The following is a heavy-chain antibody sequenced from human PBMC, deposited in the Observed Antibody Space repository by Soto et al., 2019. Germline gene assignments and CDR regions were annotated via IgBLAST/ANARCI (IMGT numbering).Heavy chain of an antibody. Sequence: EVQLLESGGGLVQPGGSLRLSCAASGFTFSSYAMSWVRQAPGKGLEWVSGISGSGGSTYYADSVKGRFTLSRDNSKNTLYLQMNSLRAEDTAVYYCAKDEVPHIGNWFVPWGQGTLVTVSS. V-gene: IGHV3-23*01. CDR2: ISGSGGST. CDR3: AKDEVPHIGNWFVP. J-gene: IGHJ5*02. CDR1: GFTFSSYA.